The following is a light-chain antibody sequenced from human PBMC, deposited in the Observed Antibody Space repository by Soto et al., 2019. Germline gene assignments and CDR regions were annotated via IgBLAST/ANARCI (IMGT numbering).Light chain of an antibody. CDR3: RTWDSSLSAGV. CDR1: SSNIGNNY. V-gene: IGLV1-51*02. J-gene: IGLJ2*01. Sequence: QSVLTQPPSVYAAPGQTVTISCSGSSSNIGNNYVSWYQQLPGTAPKLLIYENNKRPSGIPDRFSGSKSGTSATLGITGLQTGDEADYYCRTWDSSLSAGVFGGGTKLTVL. CDR2: ENN.